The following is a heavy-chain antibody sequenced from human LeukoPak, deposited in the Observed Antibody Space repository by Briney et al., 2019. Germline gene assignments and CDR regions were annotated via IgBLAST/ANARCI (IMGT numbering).Heavy chain of an antibody. CDR2: IYYSGST. CDR3: ARLPYGSGSYYFDY. CDR1: GGSLSSYY. J-gene: IGHJ4*02. V-gene: IGHV4-59*08. D-gene: IGHD3-10*01. Sequence: SETLSLTCTVSGGSLSSYYWSWIRQPPGKGLEWIGYIYYSGSTNYNPSLKSRVTISVDTSKNQFSLKLSSVTAAGTAVYYCARLPYGSGSYYFDYWGQGTLVTVSS.